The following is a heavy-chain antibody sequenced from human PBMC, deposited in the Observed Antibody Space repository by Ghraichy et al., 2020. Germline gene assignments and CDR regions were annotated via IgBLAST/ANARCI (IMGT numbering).Heavy chain of an antibody. CDR2: ISGSGGST. J-gene: IGHJ4*02. CDR1: GFTFSSYA. V-gene: IGHV3-23*01. CDR3: AKDIVVVTAIPRYFDY. Sequence: SCAASGFTFSSYAMSWVRQAPGKGLEWVSAISGSGGSTYYADSVKGRFTISRDNSKNTLYLQMNSLRAEDTAVYYCAKDIVVVTAIPRYFDYWGQGTLVTVSS. D-gene: IGHD2-21*02.